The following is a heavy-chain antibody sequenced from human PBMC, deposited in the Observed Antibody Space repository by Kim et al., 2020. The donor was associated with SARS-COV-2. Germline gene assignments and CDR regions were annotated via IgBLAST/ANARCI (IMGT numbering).Heavy chain of an antibody. CDR3: ARGPPYSSSWQDNEDVRTLDY. CDR2: INHSGST. Sequence: SETLSLTCAVYGGSFSGYYWSWIRQPPGKGLEWIGEINHSGSTNYNPSLKSRVTISVDTSKNQFSLKLSSVTAADTAVYYCARGPPYSSSWQDNEDVRTLDYWGQGTLVTVSS. CDR1: GGSFSGYY. J-gene: IGHJ4*02. D-gene: IGHD6-13*01. V-gene: IGHV4-34*01.